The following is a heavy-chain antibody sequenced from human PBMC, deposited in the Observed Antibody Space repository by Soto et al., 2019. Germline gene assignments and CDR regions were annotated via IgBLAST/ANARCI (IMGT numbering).Heavy chain of an antibody. CDR3: AKDRTGFWSGYYWYYFDY. CDR2: ISGSGGST. J-gene: IGHJ4*02. Sequence: EVQLLESGGGLVQPGGSLRLSCAASGFTFSSYAMSWVRQAPGKGLEWVSAISGSGGSTYYADSVKGRFTISRDNSKNTLYLQMNSLRAEDTAVYYCAKDRTGFWSGYYWYYFDYWGQGTLVTVSS. CDR1: GFTFSSYA. V-gene: IGHV3-23*01. D-gene: IGHD3-3*01.